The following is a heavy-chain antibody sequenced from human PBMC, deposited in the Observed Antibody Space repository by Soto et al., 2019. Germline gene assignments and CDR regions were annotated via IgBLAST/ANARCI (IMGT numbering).Heavy chain of an antibody. Sequence: ASVKVSCKASGYTFTSYGISWVRRAPGQGLEWMGWISAYNDNTIYTQKLQGRVTMTTDTSTSTAYMELRSLRSDDTAVYYCARGVDCSGGSCFSFYYYYYGFDVWGQGTTVTVSS. D-gene: IGHD2-15*01. CDR2: ISAYNDNT. V-gene: IGHV1-18*04. J-gene: IGHJ6*02. CDR3: ARGVDCSGGSCFSFYYYYYGFDV. CDR1: GYTFTSYG.